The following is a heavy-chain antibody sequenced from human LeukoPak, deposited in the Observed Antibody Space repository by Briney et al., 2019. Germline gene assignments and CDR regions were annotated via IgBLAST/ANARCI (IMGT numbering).Heavy chain of an antibody. V-gene: IGHV3-21*01. CDR2: ISSSSSYI. Sequence: GGSLRLSCAASGFTFSSYSMNWVRQAPGKGLEWVSSISSSSSYIYYADSVKGRFTISRDNAKNSLYLQMNSLRAEDTAVYYCARQSSADDYYYYYYYMDVWGKGTTVTVSS. CDR3: ARQSSADDYYYYYYYMDV. CDR1: GFTFSSYS. J-gene: IGHJ6*03. D-gene: IGHD6-6*01.